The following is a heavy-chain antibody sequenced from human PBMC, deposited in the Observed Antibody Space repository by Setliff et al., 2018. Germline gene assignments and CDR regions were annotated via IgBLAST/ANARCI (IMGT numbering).Heavy chain of an antibody. D-gene: IGHD2-15*01. CDR1: GFTFSANA. V-gene: IGHV3-64*02. CDR2: ISNDGRRT. Sequence: LKHSCAASGFTFSANALHWVRQAPVRGLEYVSAISNDGRRTYYTDSVKGRFTISRDNSKNTLYLQMGRLRPEDMAVYYGVRWVDGKADYWGQGTLVTVSS. CDR3: VRWVDGKADY. J-gene: IGHJ4*02.